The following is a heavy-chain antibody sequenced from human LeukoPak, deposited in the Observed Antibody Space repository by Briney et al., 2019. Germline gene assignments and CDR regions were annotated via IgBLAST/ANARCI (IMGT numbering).Heavy chain of an antibody. CDR2: INHSGST. D-gene: IGHD5-18*01. J-gene: IGHJ4*02. CDR3: ARIGTAMVVPSDY. CDR1: GGSFSGYY. V-gene: IGHV4-34*01. Sequence: PSETLSLTCAVYGGSFSGYYWSWIRQPPGKGLEWIGEINHSGSTNYNPSLKSRVTISVDTSKNQFSLKLSSVTAADTAVYYCARIGTAMVVPSDYWGQGTLVTVSS.